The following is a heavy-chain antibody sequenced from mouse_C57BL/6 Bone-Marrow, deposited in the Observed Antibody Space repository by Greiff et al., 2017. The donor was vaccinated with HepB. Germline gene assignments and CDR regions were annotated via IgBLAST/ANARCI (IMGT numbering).Heavy chain of an antibody. CDR3: ARDYDYDGFDY. CDR1: GFTFSDYG. J-gene: IGHJ2*01. V-gene: IGHV5-17*01. Sequence: EVQLQESGGGLVNPGGSLKLSCAASGFTFSDYGMHWVRQAPEKGLEWVAYISSGSSTIYYADTVKGRFTISRDNAKNTLFLQMTSLRSEDTAMYYCARDYDYDGFDYWGQGTTLTVSS. D-gene: IGHD2-4*01. CDR2: ISSGSSTI.